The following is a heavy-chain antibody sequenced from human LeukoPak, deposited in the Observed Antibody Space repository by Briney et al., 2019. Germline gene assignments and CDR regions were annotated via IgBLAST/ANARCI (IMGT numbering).Heavy chain of an antibody. CDR2: ISGSGGST. D-gene: IGHD4-17*01. J-gene: IGHJ1*01. CDR1: GFTFSSYW. V-gene: IGHV3-23*01. Sequence: GGSLRLSCAASGFTFSSYWMNWVRQAPVKGLEWVSVISGSGGSTYYADSVKGRFTISRVNSKNTLYLQMNSLRAEDTAVYYCAKENYGDSTGGRFQHWGQGTLVTVSS. CDR3: AKENYGDSTGGRFQH.